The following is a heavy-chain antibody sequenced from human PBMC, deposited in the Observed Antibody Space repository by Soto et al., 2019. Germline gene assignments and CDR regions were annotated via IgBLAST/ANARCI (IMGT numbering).Heavy chain of an antibody. Sequence: GASVKVSCKASGGTFSSYAISWVRQAPGQGLEWMGGIIPIFGTANYAQKFQGRVTITADESTSTAYMELSSLRSEDTAVYYCARWGTYYDFWSGYHISLYYYYYGMDVWGQGTTVTVSS. V-gene: IGHV1-69*13. CDR2: IIPIFGTA. J-gene: IGHJ6*02. D-gene: IGHD3-3*01. CDR1: GGTFSSYA. CDR3: ARWGTYYDFWSGYHISLYYYYYGMDV.